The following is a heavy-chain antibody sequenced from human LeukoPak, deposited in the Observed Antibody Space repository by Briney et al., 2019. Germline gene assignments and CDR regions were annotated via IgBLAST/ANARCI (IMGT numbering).Heavy chain of an antibody. CDR3: VSFYETY. D-gene: IGHD2/OR15-2a*01. J-gene: IGHJ4*02. CDR1: GFTLSNSW. V-gene: IGHV3-74*01. Sequence: GGSLRLSCAVSGFTLSNSWMHWVRHAPGKGLVWVSHINSDGSWTSYADSVKGRFTISKDNAKNTVYLQMNSLRAEDTAVYYCVSFYETYWGRGTLVTVSS. CDR2: INSDGSWT.